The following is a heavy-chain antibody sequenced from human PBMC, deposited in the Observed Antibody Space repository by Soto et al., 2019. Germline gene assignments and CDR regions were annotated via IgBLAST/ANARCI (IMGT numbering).Heavy chain of an antibody. CDR1: GFTFSDYY. Sequence: GGSLRLSCAASGFTFSDYYMSWIRQAPGKGLEWVSYISSSSSYTNYADSVKGRFTISRDNAKNSLYLQMNSLRAEDTDVYYCASDLDVVVTTNWGQGTLVTVSS. V-gene: IGHV3-11*06. CDR3: ASDLDVVVTTN. J-gene: IGHJ4*02. D-gene: IGHD2-21*02. CDR2: ISSSSSYT.